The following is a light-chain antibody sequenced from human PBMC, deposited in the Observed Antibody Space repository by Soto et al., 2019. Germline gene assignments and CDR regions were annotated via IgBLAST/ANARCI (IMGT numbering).Light chain of an antibody. CDR2: EVS. V-gene: IGLV2-14*01. J-gene: IGLJ1*01. CDR1: SSDVGYYDF. CDR3: SSYSGSTAFYV. Sequence: QSVLTQPASVSGSPGQSITISCTGTSSDVGYYDFVSWYQQHPGKAPKLIIYEVSNRPSRLSDRFSASKSGNTASLTISGLQAEDEADYHCSSYSGSTAFYVFGTGTKVTV.